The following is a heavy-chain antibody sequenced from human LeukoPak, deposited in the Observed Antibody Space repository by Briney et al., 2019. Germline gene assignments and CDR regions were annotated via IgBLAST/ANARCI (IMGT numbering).Heavy chain of an antibody. V-gene: IGHV4-4*07. J-gene: IGHJ4*02. CDR2: IYTSGST. CDR1: GGSISSYY. D-gene: IGHD3-9*01. Sequence: SETLSLTCTVSGGSISSYYWSWIRQPAGKGLEWIGRIYTSGSTNYNPSLKSRVTMSVDTSKNQFPLKLSSVTAADTAVYYCARTRGEYYDILTGYYQPPAPYYFDYWGQGTLVTVSS. CDR3: ARTRGEYYDILTGYYQPPAPYYFDY.